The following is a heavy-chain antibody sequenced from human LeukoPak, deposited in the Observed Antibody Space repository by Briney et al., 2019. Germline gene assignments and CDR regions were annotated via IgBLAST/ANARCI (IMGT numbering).Heavy chain of an antibody. Sequence: VASVNVSCTASGYTFTSYGISWVRQAPGQGLEWMGWISAYNGNTNYAQKLQGRVTMTTDTSTSTAYMELRSLRSDDTAVYYCARDAFPLVVVPAAMFDYYYYGMDVWGQGTTVTVSS. CDR2: ISAYNGNT. D-gene: IGHD2-2*01. J-gene: IGHJ6*02. CDR1: GYTFTSYG. CDR3: ARDAFPLVVVPAAMFDYYYYGMDV. V-gene: IGHV1-18*01.